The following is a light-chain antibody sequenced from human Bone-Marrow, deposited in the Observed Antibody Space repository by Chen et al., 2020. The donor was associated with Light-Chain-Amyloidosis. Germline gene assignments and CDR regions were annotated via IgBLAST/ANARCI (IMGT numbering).Light chain of an antibody. CDR1: DLPTKY. CDR2: RDT. V-gene: IGLV3-25*03. CDR3: QSADSSVTYEVI. Sequence: ELTQPLSVSVSPGQTARLPCSGDDLPTKYAYWYQQKPGQAPVLVIHRDTERPSGISERFSGSSSGTTATLTISGGQAEDEADYHCQSADSSVTYEVIFGGGTKLTVL. J-gene: IGLJ2*01.